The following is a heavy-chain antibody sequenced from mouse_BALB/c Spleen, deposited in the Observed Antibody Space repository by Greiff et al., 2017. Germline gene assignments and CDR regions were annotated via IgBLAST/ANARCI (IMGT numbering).Heavy chain of an antibody. V-gene: IGHV5-12-1*01. CDR3: ARRRLLRSFDY. J-gene: IGHJ2*01. CDR1: GFAFSSYD. CDR2: ISSGGGST. D-gene: IGHD1-1*01. Sequence: DVMLVESGGGLVKPGGSLKLSCAASGFAFSSYDMSWVRQTPEKRLEWVAYISSGGGSTYYPDTVKGRFTISRDNAKNTLYLQMSSLKSEDTAMYYCARRRLLRSFDYWGQGTTLTVSS.